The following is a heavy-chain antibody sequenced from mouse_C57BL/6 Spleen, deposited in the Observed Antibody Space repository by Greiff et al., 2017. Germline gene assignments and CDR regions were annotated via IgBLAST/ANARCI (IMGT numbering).Heavy chain of an antibody. D-gene: IGHD2-4*01. CDR3: ARGRYDYDGYAMDY. CDR2: INPNNGGT. J-gene: IGHJ4*01. Sequence: EVKLQQSGPELVKPGASVKISCKASGYTFTDYYMNWVKQSHGKSLEWIGDINPNNGGTSYNQKFKGKATLTVDKSSSTAYMELRSLTSEDSAVYYCARGRYDYDGYAMDYWGQGTSVTVSS. V-gene: IGHV1-26*01. CDR1: GYTFTDYY.